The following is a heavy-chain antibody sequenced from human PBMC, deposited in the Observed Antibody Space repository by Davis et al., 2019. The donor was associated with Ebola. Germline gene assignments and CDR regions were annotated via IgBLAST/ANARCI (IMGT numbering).Heavy chain of an antibody. CDR3: ARQGFGEFIIGPFDY. Sequence: ASVKVSCKASGYTFTSYGISWVRQAPGQGLEWMGWISAYNGNTNYAQKLQGRVTMTTDTSTSTAYMELRSLRSDDTAVYYCARQGFGEFIIGPFDYWGQGTLVTVSS. CDR2: ISAYNGNT. CDR1: GYTFTSYG. D-gene: IGHD3-10*01. J-gene: IGHJ4*02. V-gene: IGHV1-18*04.